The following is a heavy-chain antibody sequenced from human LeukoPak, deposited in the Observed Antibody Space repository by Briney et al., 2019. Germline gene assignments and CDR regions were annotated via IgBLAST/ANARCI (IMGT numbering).Heavy chain of an antibody. Sequence: PGGSLRLSCAASGFIVSANYMSWVRQTPGKGLEWVSIFYSGGATFYVDSVEGRFTISRDNSKNMLYLQMNSLRAEDTAVYYRARGRGLDVWGQGTTVTVSS. V-gene: IGHV3-53*01. CDR1: GFIVSANY. J-gene: IGHJ6*02. CDR2: FYSGGAT. CDR3: ARGRGLDV. D-gene: IGHD2-15*01.